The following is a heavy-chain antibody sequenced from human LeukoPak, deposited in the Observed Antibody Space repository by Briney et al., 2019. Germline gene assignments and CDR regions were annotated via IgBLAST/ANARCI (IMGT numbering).Heavy chain of an antibody. CDR2: ITGHSSTI. CDR3: ARTRGYSSSPIRTPCFDY. CDR1: GFTFSNAW. V-gene: IGHV3-48*01. J-gene: IGHJ4*02. Sequence: PGGSLRLSCAASGFTFSNAWMSWVRQAPGKGLEWVSYITGHSSTIYYADSVKGRFTISRDNAKNSLYLQMNSLRAEDTAVYYCARTRGYSSSPIRTPCFDYWGQGTLVTVSS. D-gene: IGHD6-6*01.